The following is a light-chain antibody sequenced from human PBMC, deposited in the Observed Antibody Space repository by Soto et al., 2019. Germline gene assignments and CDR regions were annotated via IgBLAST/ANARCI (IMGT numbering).Light chain of an antibody. CDR3: SLYTSSFSV. J-gene: IGLJ1*01. V-gene: IGLV2-18*01. Sequence: QSVLTQPPSVSGSPGQSVTISCTGTSSDVGSYNRVSWYQQPPGTAPKLMIYEVSNRPSGVPDRFSGSKSGNTASLTISGFQAEDEADYYCSLYTSSFSVFGTGTKVTVL. CDR1: SSDVGSYNR. CDR2: EVS.